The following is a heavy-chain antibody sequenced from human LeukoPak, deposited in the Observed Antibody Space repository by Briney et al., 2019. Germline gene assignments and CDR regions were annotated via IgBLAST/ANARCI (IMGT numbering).Heavy chain of an antibody. CDR3: ARGVLRYFDWLFDYYYYMDV. CDR2: ISAYNGNT. D-gene: IGHD3-9*01. CDR1: GGTFSSYA. V-gene: IGHV1-18*01. Sequence: ASVKVSCKASGGTFSSYAISWVRQAPGQGLEWMGWISAYNGNTNYAQKLQGRVTMTTDTSTSTAYMELRSLRSDDTAVYYCARGVLRYFDWLFDYYYYMDVWGKGTTVTISS. J-gene: IGHJ6*03.